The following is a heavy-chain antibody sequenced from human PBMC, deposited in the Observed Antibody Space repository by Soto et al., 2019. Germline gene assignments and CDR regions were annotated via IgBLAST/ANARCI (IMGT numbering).Heavy chain of an antibody. J-gene: IGHJ4*02. V-gene: IGHV3-74*01. Sequence: GGSLRLSCAASGFTFSSYWMHWVRQVPGKGLVWVSRINGSGGSTTYADSVKGRFAISRDKSKSTLYLQMNSLRAEDTAVYYCAKDLQFSGWLSAQTFDYWGQGTQVTVSS. CDR1: GFTFSSYW. CDR2: INGSGGST. D-gene: IGHD6-19*01. CDR3: AKDLQFSGWLSAQTFDY.